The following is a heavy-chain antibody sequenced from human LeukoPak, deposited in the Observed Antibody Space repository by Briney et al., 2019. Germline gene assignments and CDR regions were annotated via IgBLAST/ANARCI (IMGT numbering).Heavy chain of an antibody. D-gene: IGHD3-3*01. CDR1: GFTFSSYG. CDR2: IRFDESNQ. V-gene: IGHV3-30*02. J-gene: IGHJ4*02. Sequence: PGGSLRLSCAASGFTFSSYGMHWVRQAPGRGLEWVAFIRFDESNQYYADSVKGRFTISRDNAKNTLYLQMNSLRAEDTAVYYCARDSGYYHWGQGTLVTVSS. CDR3: ARDSGYYH.